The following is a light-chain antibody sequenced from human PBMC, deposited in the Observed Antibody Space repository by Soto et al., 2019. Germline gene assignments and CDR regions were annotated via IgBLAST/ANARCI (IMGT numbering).Light chain of an antibody. CDR2: DAS. V-gene: IGKV3-20*01. J-gene: IGKJ1*01. Sequence: NVLKQSPATVSLSPGERATLSCRASQSVSSYLAWYQQKPGQAPRLLIYDASNRATGIPDRFSGSGSGTDFTLTIPRLEPEDFAVYYCLQYGSSVWTFGQGTKVDI. CDR1: QSVSSY. CDR3: LQYGSSVWT.